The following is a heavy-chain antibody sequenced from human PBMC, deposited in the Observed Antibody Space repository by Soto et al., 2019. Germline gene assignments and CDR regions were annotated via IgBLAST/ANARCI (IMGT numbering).Heavy chain of an antibody. V-gene: IGHV4-30-4*01. CDR1: GGSISSGDYY. CDR2: IYYSGNN. CDR3: ARLRGPYIVGATIEY. J-gene: IGHJ4*02. Sequence: SETLSLTCAVSGGSISSGDYYWSWIRQPPGKGLEWIGYIYYSGNNYYNPTLKRRVTISVDTSKNQFSLKLSSVTAADTAVYYCARLRGPYIVGATIEYWGQGTLVTVSS. D-gene: IGHD1-26*01.